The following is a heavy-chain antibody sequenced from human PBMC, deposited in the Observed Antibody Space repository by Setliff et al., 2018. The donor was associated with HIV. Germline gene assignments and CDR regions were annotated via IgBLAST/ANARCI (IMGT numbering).Heavy chain of an antibody. J-gene: IGHJ4*02. Sequence: KTSETLSLTCTVSGDSSSNDYWTWVRQPPGKGLEWIGSFYYSGSTYYNPSLKSRVTISVDTSKNQFSLRLTSVTAADTAVYYCARNTRAGDFDYWGQGTLVTVSS. CDR3: ARNTRAGDFDY. CDR2: FYYSGST. D-gene: IGHD3-10*01. CDR1: GDSSSNDY. V-gene: IGHV4-59*05.